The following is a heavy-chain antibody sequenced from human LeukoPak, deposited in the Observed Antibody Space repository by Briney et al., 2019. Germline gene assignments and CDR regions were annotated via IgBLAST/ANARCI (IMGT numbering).Heavy chain of an antibody. CDR1: GFTVSSNY. D-gene: IGHD3-9*01. J-gene: IGHJ4*02. CDR2: ISGSGGST. Sequence: GGSLRLSRAASGFTVSSNYMRWVRQAPGKGLDWVSAISGSGGSTYYADSVKGRFTISRDNSKNTVYLQMNSLRAEDTAVYYCARARLLRYFDWLDWGQGTLVTVSS. CDR3: ARARLLRYFDWLD. V-gene: IGHV3-23*01.